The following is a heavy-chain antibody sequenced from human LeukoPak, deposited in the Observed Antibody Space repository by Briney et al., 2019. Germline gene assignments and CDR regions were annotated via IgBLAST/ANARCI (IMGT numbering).Heavy chain of an antibody. CDR1: GGSFSDYY. CDR2: IYYSGST. Sequence: SETLSLTCAVYGGSFSDYYWSWIRQPPGKGLEWIGYIYYSGSTNYNPSLKSRVTISVDTSKNQFSLKLSSVTAADTAVYYCARRTVISNWYFDLWGRGTLVTVSS. D-gene: IGHD2-21*01. CDR3: ARRTVISNWYFDL. V-gene: IGHV4-59*01. J-gene: IGHJ2*01.